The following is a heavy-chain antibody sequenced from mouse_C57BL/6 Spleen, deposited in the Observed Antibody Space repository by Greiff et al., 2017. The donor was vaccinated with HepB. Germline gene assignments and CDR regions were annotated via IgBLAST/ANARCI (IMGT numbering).Heavy chain of an antibody. Sequence: VEPGASVKISCKASGYAFSSSWMNWVKQRPGKGLEWIGRIYPGDGDTNYNGKFKGKATLTADKSSSTAYMQLSSLTSEDSAVYFCARDYGSSYGAYWGQGTLVTVSA. V-gene: IGHV1-82*01. J-gene: IGHJ3*01. CDR3: ARDYGSSYGAY. CDR2: IYPGDGDT. CDR1: GYAFSSSW. D-gene: IGHD1-1*01.